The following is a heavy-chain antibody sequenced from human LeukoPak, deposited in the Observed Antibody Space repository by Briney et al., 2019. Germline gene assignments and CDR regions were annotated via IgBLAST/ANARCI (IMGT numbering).Heavy chain of an antibody. CDR1: GFTFSSYS. J-gene: IGHJ4*02. CDR2: ISGSGGST. Sequence: GGSLRLSCAATGFTFSSYSMNWVRQAPGPGLEWVSAISGSGGSTYYADSVKGRFTISRDNSKNTLYLQMNSLRAEDTAVYYCAKDPQLGRDSSGSTDAGDYWGQGTLVTVSS. D-gene: IGHD6-19*01. V-gene: IGHV3-23*01. CDR3: AKDPQLGRDSSGSTDAGDY.